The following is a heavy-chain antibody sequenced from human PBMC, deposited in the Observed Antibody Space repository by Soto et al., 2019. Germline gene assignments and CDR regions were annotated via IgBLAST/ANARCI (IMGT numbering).Heavy chain of an antibody. CDR2: IIPIFGTA. Sequence: QVQLVQSGAEVKKPGSSVKVSCKASGGTFSSYAISWVRQAPGQGLEWMGGIIPIFGTANYAQKFQGRAPITAVESPSTANVELSSLRAEDTAVYYCAGAPVGGPTGTHFDHWGQGPLVTVSS. V-gene: IGHV1-69*12. J-gene: IGHJ5*02. CDR1: GGTFSSYA. D-gene: IGHD1-1*01. CDR3: AGAPVGGPTGTHFDH.